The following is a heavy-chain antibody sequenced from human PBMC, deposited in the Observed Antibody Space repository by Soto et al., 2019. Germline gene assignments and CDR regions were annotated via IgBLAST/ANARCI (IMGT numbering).Heavy chain of an antibody. D-gene: IGHD2-15*01. CDR2: INTSNDNK. CDR1: AYTFTNYG. CDR3: ARDPGAASFDF. J-gene: IGHJ4*02. V-gene: IGHV1-18*01. Sequence: ASGKVSCKASAYTFTNYGISWVRQAPGEGLEWVGWINTSNDNKLYAQKLQGRLTLTTDTSTSTAYMDLTTLRSDDTAVYFCARDPGAASFDFWAQGTLVTVSS.